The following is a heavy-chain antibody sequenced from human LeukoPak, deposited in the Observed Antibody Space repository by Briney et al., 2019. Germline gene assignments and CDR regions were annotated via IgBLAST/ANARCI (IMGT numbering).Heavy chain of an antibody. Sequence: ASVKVSCKASEYTFTGYYLHWVRQAPGQGLEWMGWINPNSGGTNYAQKFQGRVTMTSDPSISTAYMELSRLRSDDTAVYYCARESRTSGSYSDAFDIWGQGTMVTVSS. D-gene: IGHD1-26*01. CDR1: EYTFTGYY. CDR3: ARESRTSGSYSDAFDI. V-gene: IGHV1-2*02. J-gene: IGHJ3*02. CDR2: INPNSGGT.